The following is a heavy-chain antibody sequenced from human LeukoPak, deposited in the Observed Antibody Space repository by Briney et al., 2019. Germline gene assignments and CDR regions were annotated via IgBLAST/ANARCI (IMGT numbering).Heavy chain of an antibody. D-gene: IGHD5-18*01. CDR1: GGSISIYY. Sequence: KPSETLSLTCTVSGGSISIYYWSWIRQPPGKGLEWIGYIYYTETTNYNPSLRSRVTMSVDTSENQFSLKLSSVTAADTAVYFCARVTRIQLWLLGYMDVWGKGTTVTVSS. CDR3: ARVTRIQLWLLGYMDV. CDR2: IYYTETT. V-gene: IGHV4-59*01. J-gene: IGHJ6*03.